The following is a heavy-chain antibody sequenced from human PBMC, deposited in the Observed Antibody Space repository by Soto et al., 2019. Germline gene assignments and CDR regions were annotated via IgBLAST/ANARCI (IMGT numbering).Heavy chain of an antibody. J-gene: IGHJ5*02. CDR1: GVSISSYY. Sequence: SETLSLTCTVSGVSISSYYWSWIRQPPGKGLEYIGYIYYTGNTKYNPSLKSRVTISVDTSKNQFSLRLTSMTAADTAVYYCARGDVVVPAAWFDPWGHGSLVTVS. CDR3: ARGDVVVPAAWFDP. V-gene: IGHV4-59*01. CDR2: IYYTGNT. D-gene: IGHD2-2*01.